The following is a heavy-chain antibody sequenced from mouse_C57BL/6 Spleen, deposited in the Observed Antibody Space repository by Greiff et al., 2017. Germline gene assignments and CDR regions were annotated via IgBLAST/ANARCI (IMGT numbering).Heavy chain of an antibody. CDR3: ARKWGNYVNYAMDY. CDR1: GYTFTSYG. D-gene: IGHD2-1*01. CDR2: IYPRSGNT. Sequence: QVQLQQSGAELARPGASVKLSCKASGYTFTSYGISWVKQRTGQGLEWIGEIYPRSGNTYYNEKFKGKATLTADKSSSTAYMELRSLTSEDSAVYFCARKWGNYVNYAMDYWGQGTSVTVSS. J-gene: IGHJ4*01. V-gene: IGHV1-81*01.